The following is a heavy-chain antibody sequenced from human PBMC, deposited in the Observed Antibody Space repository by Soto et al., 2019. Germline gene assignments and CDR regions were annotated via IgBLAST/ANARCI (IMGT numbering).Heavy chain of an antibody. J-gene: IGHJ5*02. CDR3: ARVPDR. Sequence: PSETLSLTWSVSVDSIMNNDYYWDWIRQSPGKGLEWIGSINYSGATYYNPSLKSRVTISVDRSKNQLSLKLSSVSAADTAIYYYARVPDRWGQGTLVTVSS. D-gene: IGHD2-2*01. V-gene: IGHV4-39*07. CDR2: INYSGAT. CDR1: VDSIMNNDYY.